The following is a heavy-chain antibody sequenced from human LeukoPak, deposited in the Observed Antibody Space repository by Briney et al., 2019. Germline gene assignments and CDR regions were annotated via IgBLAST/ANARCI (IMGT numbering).Heavy chain of an antibody. D-gene: IGHD6-6*01. CDR2: IYPGDSDT. CDR1: GYSFTTYW. V-gene: IGHV5-51*01. J-gene: IGHJ6*03. Sequence: GESLKISCKGSGYSFTTYWIGWVRQMSGKGLEWMGIIYPGDSDTRYSPPFQGQVTVSVDKSISTAYLQWSSLKASDTAMYYCARLSASIAARRANYYYYMDVWGKGTTVTVSS. CDR3: ARLSASIAARRANYYYYMDV.